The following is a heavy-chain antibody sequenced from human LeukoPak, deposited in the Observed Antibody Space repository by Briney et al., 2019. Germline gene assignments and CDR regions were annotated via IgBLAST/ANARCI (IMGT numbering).Heavy chain of an antibody. D-gene: IGHD3-22*01. J-gene: IGHJ4*02. CDR3: ARRRYYYDSSGYYYFDY. V-gene: IGHV5-51*01. Sequence: GESLKISCKGSGYRFTSYWIGWVRQMPGKGLEWMGIIYPGDSDTRYSPSFQGQITISVDKSISTAYVQWSSLKASDTAMYYCARRRYYYDSSGYYYFDYWGQGTLVTVSS. CDR1: GYRFTSYW. CDR2: IYPGDSDT.